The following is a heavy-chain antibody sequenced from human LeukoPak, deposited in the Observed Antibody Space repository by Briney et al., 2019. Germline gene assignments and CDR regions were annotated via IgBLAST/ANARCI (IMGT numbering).Heavy chain of an antibody. V-gene: IGHV4-38-2*01. J-gene: IGHJ3*02. CDR1: GFSISSGYY. CDR3: ARVLKWFGVDAFDI. Sequence: SETLSLTCAVSGFSISSGYYWGWIRQPPGKGLEWIGSFYHSGNTYCNPSLKSRVTISVDTSKNQFSLKLSSVTAADTAVYYCARVLKWFGVDAFDIWGQGTMVTVSS. D-gene: IGHD3-10*01. CDR2: FYHSGNT.